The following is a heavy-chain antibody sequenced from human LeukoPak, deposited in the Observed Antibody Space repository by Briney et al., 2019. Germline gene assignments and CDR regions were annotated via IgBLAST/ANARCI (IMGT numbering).Heavy chain of an antibody. Sequence: KPSETLSLTCAVYGGSFSGYYWSWIRQPPGKGLEWIGEINHSGSTNYNPSLKSRVTISVDTSKNQFSLKLSSVTAADTAVYYCARSPIWGSGKFAFDIWGQGTMVTVSS. V-gene: IGHV4-34*01. CDR2: INHSGST. D-gene: IGHD3-10*01. CDR1: GGSFSGYY. J-gene: IGHJ3*02. CDR3: ARSPIWGSGKFAFDI.